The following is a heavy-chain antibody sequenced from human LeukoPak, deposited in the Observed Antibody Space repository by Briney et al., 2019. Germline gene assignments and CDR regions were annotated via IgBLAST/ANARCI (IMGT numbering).Heavy chain of an antibody. J-gene: IGHJ5*02. CDR3: ARHPSVNWFDP. V-gene: IGHV4-39*01. CDR1: GGSFSGYY. CDR2: IYYSGST. Sequence: SETLSLTCAVCGGSFSGYYWSWIRQPPGKGLEWIGSIYYSGSTYYNPSLKSRVTISVDTSKNQFPLKLSSVTAADTAVYYCARHPSVNWFDPWGQGTLVTVSS.